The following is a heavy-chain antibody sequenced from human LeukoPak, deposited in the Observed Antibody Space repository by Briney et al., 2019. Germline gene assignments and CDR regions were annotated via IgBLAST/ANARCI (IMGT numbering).Heavy chain of an antibody. CDR1: GYSFTSYY. V-gene: IGHV1-2*06. D-gene: IGHD3-16*01. CDR3: AGMITPYYYMDV. CDR2: INPNSGGT. Sequence: PGESLKISCKGSGYSFTSYYMHWVRQAPGQGLEWMGRINPNSGGTNYAQKFQGRVTMTRDTSISTAYMELSRLRSDDTAVYYCAGMITPYYYMDVWGKGTTVTVSS. J-gene: IGHJ6*03.